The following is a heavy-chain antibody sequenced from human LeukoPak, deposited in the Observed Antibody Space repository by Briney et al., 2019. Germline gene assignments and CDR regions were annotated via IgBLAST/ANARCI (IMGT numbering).Heavy chain of an antibody. CDR3: ARFGAAFSSSSGSFDY. CDR2: IYTSGST. Sequence: PSQTLSLTCTASGGSISSGSYYWSWIRQPAGKGLEWIGRIYTSGSTNYNPSLKSRVTISVDTSKNQFSLKLSSVTAADTAVYYCARFGAAFSSSSGSFDYWGQGTLVTVSS. J-gene: IGHJ4*02. V-gene: IGHV4-61*02. CDR1: GGSISSGSYY. D-gene: IGHD6-6*01.